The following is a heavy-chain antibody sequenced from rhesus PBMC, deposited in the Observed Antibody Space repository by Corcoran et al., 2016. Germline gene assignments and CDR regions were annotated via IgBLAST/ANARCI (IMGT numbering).Heavy chain of an antibody. J-gene: IGHJ4*01. CDR1: GGSLSSSHL. CDR2: IYGGSGST. Sequence: QVQLQESGPGVVKPSETLSLTCAVSGGSLSSSHLWSWLRQPPGKGLEGIGYIYGGSGSTSYNPSLKSRVTISTDTSKNQFSLKLSSVTAADTAVYYCARRLATVTLSYFDYWGQGVLVTVSS. V-gene: IGHV4S7*01. D-gene: IGHD5-36*02. CDR3: ARRLATVTLSYFDY.